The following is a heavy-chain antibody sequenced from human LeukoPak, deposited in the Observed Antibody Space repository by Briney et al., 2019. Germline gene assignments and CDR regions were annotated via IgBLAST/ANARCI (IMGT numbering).Heavy chain of an antibody. CDR1: GFTFSSYS. V-gene: IGHV3-21*01. D-gene: IGHD2-2*01. CDR2: ISSSSSYI. J-gene: IGHJ4*02. CDR3: ARGTLYYCSSTSSPLDY. Sequence: GGSLRLSCAASGFTFSSYSMNWVRQAPGNGLEWVSSISSSSSYIYYADSVKGRFTISRDNAKNSLYLQMNSLRAEDTAVYYCARGTLYYCSSTSSPLDYWGQGTLVTVSS.